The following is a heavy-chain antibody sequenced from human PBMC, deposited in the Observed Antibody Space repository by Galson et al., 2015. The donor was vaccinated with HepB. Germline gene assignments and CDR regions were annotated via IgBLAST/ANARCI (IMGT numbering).Heavy chain of an antibody. V-gene: IGHV3-23*01. CDR3: AKSDYYDSSGYPYYFDY. CDR2: ISGSGGST. Sequence: SLRLSCAASGITFSSYAMSWVRQAPGKGLEWVSGISGSGGSTYYADSVKGRFTISRDNSKNTLYLQMNSLRAEDTAVYYCAKSDYYDSSGYPYYFDYWGQGTLVTVSS. D-gene: IGHD3-22*01. CDR1: GITFSSYA. J-gene: IGHJ4*02.